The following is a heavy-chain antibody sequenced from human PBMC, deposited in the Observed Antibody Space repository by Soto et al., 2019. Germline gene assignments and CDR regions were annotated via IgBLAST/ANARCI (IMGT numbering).Heavy chain of an antibody. V-gene: IGHV4-59*01. CDR3: AREVWYYDFWGGYPRLAP. J-gene: IGHJ5*02. CDR1: GGSISSYY. CDR2: IYYSGST. Sequence: PSETLSLTCTVSGGSISSYYWLWIRQPPGKGLEWIGYIYYSGSTNYNPSLKSRVTISVDTSKNQFSLKLSSVTAADTAVYYCAREVWYYDFWGGYPRLAPWGKGTLVTVSP. D-gene: IGHD3-3*01.